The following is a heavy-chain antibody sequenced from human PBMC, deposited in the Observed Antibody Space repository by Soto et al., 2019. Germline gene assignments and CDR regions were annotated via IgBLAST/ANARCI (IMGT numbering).Heavy chain of an antibody. J-gene: IGHJ4*02. V-gene: IGHV4-39*01. CDR2: IYYSGST. Sequence: QLQLQESGPGLVKPSETLSLTCTVSGGSISSSSYYWGWIRQPPGKGLEWIGSIYYSGSTYYNPSLKSRVTISVDTSKNQFSLKLSSVTAADTAVYYCARQYSSSWYNEWLAFDYWGQGTLVTVSS. CDR3: ARQYSSSWYNEWLAFDY. CDR1: GGSISSSSYY. D-gene: IGHD6-13*01.